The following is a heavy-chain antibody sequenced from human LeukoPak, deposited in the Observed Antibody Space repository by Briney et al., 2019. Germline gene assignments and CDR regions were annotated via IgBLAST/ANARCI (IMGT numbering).Heavy chain of an antibody. CDR3: ARAPGWLGRSPDQNWFDP. Sequence: SVKVSCKASGCTFTSYAISWVRQAPGQGLEWMGGIIPIFGTANYAQKFQGRVTITADESTSTAYMELSSLRSEDTAVYYCARAPGWLGRSPDQNWFDPWGQGTLVTVSS. D-gene: IGHD5-12*01. J-gene: IGHJ5*02. CDR1: GCTFTSYA. V-gene: IGHV1-69*13. CDR2: IIPIFGTA.